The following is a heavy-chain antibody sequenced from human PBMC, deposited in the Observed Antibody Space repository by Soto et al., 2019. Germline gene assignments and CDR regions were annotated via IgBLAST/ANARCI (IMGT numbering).Heavy chain of an antibody. J-gene: IGHJ6*02. CDR3: ARDLFDQLPRPLGDYYYYGMDV. CDR2: INPSGGST. D-gene: IGHD2-2*01. CDR1: GYTFTSYY. V-gene: IGHV1-46*01. Sequence: GASVKVSCKASGYTFTSYYMHWVRQAPGQGLEWMGIINPSGGSTSYAQKFQGRVTMTRDTSTSTVYMELSSLRSEDTAVYYCARDLFDQLPRPLGDYYYYGMDVWGQGTTVTVSS.